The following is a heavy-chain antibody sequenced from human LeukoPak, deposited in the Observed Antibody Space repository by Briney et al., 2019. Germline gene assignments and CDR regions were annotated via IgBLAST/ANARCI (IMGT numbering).Heavy chain of an antibody. CDR2: IWFDGNNK. CDR1: GFTFSRYG. V-gene: IGHV3-33*01. D-gene: IGHD3-10*01. J-gene: IGHJ4*02. Sequence: GGSLRLSCVASGFTFSRYGMHWVPQAPGKGLEGVANIWFDGNNKSYADSVQARFNVFRDISENTLYLQMNSLRVEDTAVYYCARDLIPFGVNSGVGYWGQGILVTVSS. CDR3: ARDLIPFGVNSGVGY.